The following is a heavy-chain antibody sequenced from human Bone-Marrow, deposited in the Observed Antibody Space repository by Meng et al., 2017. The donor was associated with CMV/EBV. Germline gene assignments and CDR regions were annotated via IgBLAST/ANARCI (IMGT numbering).Heavy chain of an antibody. D-gene: IGHD3-3*01. CDR3: ASGNYDSWSGYLLDY. CDR1: GYTFTGYY. J-gene: IGHJ4*02. V-gene: IGHV1-2*02. Sequence: ASVKVSCKASGYTFTGYYMHWVRQAPGQGLEWMGWINPNSGGTNYAQKFQGRVTMTRDTSISTAYMELSRLRSDDTAVYYCASGNYDSWSGYLLDYWGQGTLVTVSS. CDR2: INPNSGGT.